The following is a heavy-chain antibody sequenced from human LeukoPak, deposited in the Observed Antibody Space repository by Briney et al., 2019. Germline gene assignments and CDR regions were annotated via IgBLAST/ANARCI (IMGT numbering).Heavy chain of an antibody. J-gene: IGHJ4*02. CDR3: ARERYSNGVDY. CDR2: ISAYNGNT. V-gene: IGHV1-18*01. D-gene: IGHD6-25*01. CDR1: GYTFTNFG. Sequence: ASVKVSCKASGYTFTNFGISWVRQAPGQGLEWMGWISAYNGNTNYAQNLQGRVTMTTDTSTSTAYMELRSLRSDDTAVYYCARERYSNGVDYWGQGTLVTVSS.